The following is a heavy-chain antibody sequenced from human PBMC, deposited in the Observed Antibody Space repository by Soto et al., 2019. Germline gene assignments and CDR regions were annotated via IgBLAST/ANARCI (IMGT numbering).Heavy chain of an antibody. CDR2: INHSGST. J-gene: IGHJ5*02. CDR1: GGSFSGYY. CDR3: ARNNYGDPTNWFDP. Sequence: PSETLSLTCAVYGGSFSGYYWSWIRQPPGKGLEWIGEINHSGSTNYNPSLKSRVTISVDTSKNQFSLKLSSVTAADTAVYYCARNNYGDPTNWFDPWGQGTLVTVSS. D-gene: IGHD4-17*01. V-gene: IGHV4-34*01.